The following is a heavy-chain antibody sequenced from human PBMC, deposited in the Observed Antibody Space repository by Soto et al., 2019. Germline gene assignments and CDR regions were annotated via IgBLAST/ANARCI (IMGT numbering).Heavy chain of an antibody. CDR2: IYYSGST. V-gene: IGHV4-30-4*01. D-gene: IGHD2-15*01. CDR1: GGSISSGDYY. J-gene: IGHJ4*02. Sequence: SETLSLTCTVSGGSISSGDYYWSWIRQPPGKGLEWIGYIYYSGSTYYNPSLKSRVTISVDTSKNQFSLKLSSVTAADTAVYYCARTADCSGGSCYFFLGYWGQGTLVTVSS. CDR3: ARTADCSGGSCYFFLGY.